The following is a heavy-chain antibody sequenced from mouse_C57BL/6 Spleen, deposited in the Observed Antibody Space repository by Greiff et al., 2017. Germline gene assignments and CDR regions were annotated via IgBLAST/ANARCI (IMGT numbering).Heavy chain of an antibody. CDR3: ASVLSCITTVVATDAMDY. CDR2: IDPSDSYT. CDR1: GYTFTSYW. Sequence: QVQLQQPGAELVRPGTSVKLSCKASGYTFTSYWMHWVKQRHGQGLEWIGEIDPSDSYTNYNQKFKGKATLTVETSSSTAYMQLSSLTSEDSAVYYCASVLSCITTVVATDAMDYWGQGTSVTVSS. J-gene: IGHJ4*01. D-gene: IGHD1-1*01. V-gene: IGHV1-59*01.